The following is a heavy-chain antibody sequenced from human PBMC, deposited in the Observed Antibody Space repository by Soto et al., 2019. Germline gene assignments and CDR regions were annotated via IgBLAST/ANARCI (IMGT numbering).Heavy chain of an antibody. V-gene: IGHV3-33*01. Sequence: QVQLVESGGGVVQPGRSLRLSCAASGFTFSSYGMHWVRQAPGKGLEWVAVIWYDGSNKYYADSVKGRFTISRDNSKNTLYLQMNSLRAEDTAVYYCARDTPYAWELLFDSWGQGTLVTVSS. CDR1: GFTFSSYG. J-gene: IGHJ4*02. CDR3: ARDTPYAWELLFDS. CDR2: IWYDGSNK. D-gene: IGHD1-26*01.